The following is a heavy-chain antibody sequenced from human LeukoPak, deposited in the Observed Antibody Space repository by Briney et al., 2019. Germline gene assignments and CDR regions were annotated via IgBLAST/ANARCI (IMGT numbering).Heavy chain of an antibody. CDR2: ISSSGSTI. J-gene: IGHJ6*04. CDR3: AELGITMIGGV. Sequence: GGSLRLSCAASGFTFSSYGMSWVRQAPGKGLGWVSYISSSGSTIYYADSVKGRFTISRDNAKNSLYLQMNSLRAEDTAVYYCAELGITMIGGVWGKGTTVTISS. CDR1: GFTFSSYG. V-gene: IGHV3-48*04. D-gene: IGHD3-10*02.